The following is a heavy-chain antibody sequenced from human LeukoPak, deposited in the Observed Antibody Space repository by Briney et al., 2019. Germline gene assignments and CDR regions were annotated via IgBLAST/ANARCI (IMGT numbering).Heavy chain of an antibody. D-gene: IGHD2-21*02. CDR3: ARDSCGGDCFFDY. CDR1: GGTFSSYA. CDR2: IIPIFGTA. J-gene: IGHJ4*02. Sequence: SVXVSCKASGGTFSSYAISWVRQAPGQGVEWMGGIIPIFGTANYAQKFQGRVTITTDESTSTAYMELSSLRSEDTAVYYCARDSCGGDCFFDYWGQGTLVTVSS. V-gene: IGHV1-69*05.